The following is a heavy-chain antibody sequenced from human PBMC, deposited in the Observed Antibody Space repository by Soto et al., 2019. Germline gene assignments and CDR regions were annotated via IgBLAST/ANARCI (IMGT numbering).Heavy chain of an antibody. V-gene: IGHV1-69*19. J-gene: IGHJ5*02. D-gene: IGHD3-9*01. CDR1: GGTCSSYA. CDR2: VIPIFGTA. CDR3: AREDVAANILTGYYRWFDP. Sequence: QVHLVQSWAEGKKPGSSVKVSWTASGGTCSSYAISVVRQAPGQGLEWMGGVIPIFGTANYAQKFQGRVTITADQSTSTAYMELNSLRYEETAVYYCAREDVAANILTGYYRWFDPWGQGTLVTVSS.